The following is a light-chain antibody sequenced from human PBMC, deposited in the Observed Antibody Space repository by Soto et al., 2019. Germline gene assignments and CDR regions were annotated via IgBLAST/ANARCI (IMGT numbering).Light chain of an antibody. CDR3: GTWDSSLTVVV. Sequence: HSVLTQPPSMSAAPGQKVTISCSGSSSNIGNNYVSWYQQLPGTAPKLLIYDNNKRPSGIPDRFSGSKSGTSATLGITGLQTGDEADYFCGTWDSSLTVVVFGGGTKLTVL. J-gene: IGLJ2*01. V-gene: IGLV1-51*01. CDR2: DNN. CDR1: SSNIGNNY.